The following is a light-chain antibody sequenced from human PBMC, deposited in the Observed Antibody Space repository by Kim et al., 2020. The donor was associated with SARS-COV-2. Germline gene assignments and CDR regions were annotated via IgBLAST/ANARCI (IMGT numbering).Light chain of an antibody. V-gene: IGKV3-11*01. CDR1: QSVSSY. CDR3: QQRINWLT. Sequence: PGERATLSCRASQSVSSYLAWYQQKPGQAPRLLIYDASNRATGIPARFSGSGSGTDFTLTISSLEPEDFAVYYCQQRINWLTFGGGTKVDIK. CDR2: DAS. J-gene: IGKJ4*01.